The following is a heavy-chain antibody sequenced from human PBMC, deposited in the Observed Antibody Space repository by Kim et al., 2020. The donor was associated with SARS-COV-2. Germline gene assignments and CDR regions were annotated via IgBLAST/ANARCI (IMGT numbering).Heavy chain of an antibody. Sequence: ASVKVSCKASGYTFTSYYMHWVRQAPGQGLEWMGIINPSGGSTSYAQKFQGRVTMTRDTSTSTVYMELSSLRSEDTAVYYCARDRDYGRFGELSFDYWGQGTLVTVSS. CDR3: ARDRDYGRFGELSFDY. J-gene: IGHJ4*02. CDR2: INPSGGST. CDR1: GYTFTSYY. V-gene: IGHV1-46*01. D-gene: IGHD3-10*01.